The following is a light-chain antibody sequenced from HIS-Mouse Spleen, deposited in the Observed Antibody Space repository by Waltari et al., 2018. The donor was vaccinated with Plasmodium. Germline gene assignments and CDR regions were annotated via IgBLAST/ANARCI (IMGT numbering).Light chain of an antibody. V-gene: IGLV2-23*01. CDR3: CSYAGSSSVV. Sequence: QSALTQPASVSGSPGQSITISCPGTSSDVGSYNLFSWYQQHPGKAPNLMIFEGSKRPSGVSNRFSGSKSGNTASLTISGLQAEDEADYYCCSYAGSSSVVFGGGTKLTVL. CDR1: SSDVGSYNL. CDR2: EGS. J-gene: IGLJ2*01.